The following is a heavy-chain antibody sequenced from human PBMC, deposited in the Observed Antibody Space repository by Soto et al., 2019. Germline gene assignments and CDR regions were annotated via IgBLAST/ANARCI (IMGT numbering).Heavy chain of an antibody. V-gene: IGHV5-51*01. Sequence: PGESLKLSCKGSGYSFTSYWIGWVRQMPGKGLEWMGIIYPGGSDTSYSPSFQGRVTISADKSISTAYLQWSSMKASDTAMYYCARLARIMVRGVIQGLYNWFDPWGQGTLVTVSS. CDR1: GYSFTSYW. J-gene: IGHJ5*02. CDR3: ARLARIMVRGVIQGLYNWFDP. CDR2: IYPGGSDT. D-gene: IGHD3-10*01.